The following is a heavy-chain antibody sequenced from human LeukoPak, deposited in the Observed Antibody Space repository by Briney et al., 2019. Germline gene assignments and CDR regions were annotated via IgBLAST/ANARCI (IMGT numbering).Heavy chain of an antibody. Sequence: SETLSLTCTVSGGSISSYYWSWVRQPPGKGLVWIGYIYYSGSTNYKPSLKSRFTISVDTSKNQFSLKLNSVTAADTAIYYCTRGSRYCSSGSCYGWFDPWGQGTLVTVSS. CDR2: IYYSGST. V-gene: IGHV4-59*01. D-gene: IGHD2-15*01. J-gene: IGHJ5*02. CDR1: GGSISSYY. CDR3: TRGSRYCSSGSCYGWFDP.